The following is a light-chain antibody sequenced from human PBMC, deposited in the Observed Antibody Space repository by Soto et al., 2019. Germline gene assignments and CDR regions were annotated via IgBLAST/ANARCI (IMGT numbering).Light chain of an antibody. Sequence: EIVLTQSPGTLSLPPGERATLSYRASQSVSSSYLAWYQQKPGQAPRLLIYGASSRATGIPDRFSGSGSGTDFTLTISRLEPEDFAVYYCQQYGSSPHTFGPGTKVDIK. CDR2: GAS. CDR3: QQYGSSPHT. V-gene: IGKV3-20*01. J-gene: IGKJ3*01. CDR1: QSVSSSY.